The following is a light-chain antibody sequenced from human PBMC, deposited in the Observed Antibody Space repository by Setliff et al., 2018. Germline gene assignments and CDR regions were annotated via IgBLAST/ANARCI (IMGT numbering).Light chain of an antibody. CDR1: QSISNF. Sequence: DIQMTQSPSSLSASVGDRVTITCRASQSISNFLNWYQHKPGKAPNLLIYAASSLQSGVPSRFSGSGSETDFTLTINSLQPEDFATYYCQQSFSTPPTFGQGTKVDIK. V-gene: IGKV1-39*01. J-gene: IGKJ1*01. CDR3: QQSFSTPPT. CDR2: AAS.